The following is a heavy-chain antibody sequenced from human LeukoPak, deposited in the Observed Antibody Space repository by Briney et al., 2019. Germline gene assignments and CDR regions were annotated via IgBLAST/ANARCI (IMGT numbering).Heavy chain of an antibody. CDR1: GFTFSSYA. V-gene: IGHV3-23*01. CDR3: AKALMTTVVTDDY. J-gene: IGHJ4*02. Sequence: GGSLRLSCAASGFTFSSYAMSWVRQAPGKGLEWVGAISGSGGSTYYADSVKGRFSISRDNSKNTLYLQMNSLRAEDTAVYYCAKALMTTVVTDDYWGQGTLVTVSS. CDR2: ISGSGGST. D-gene: IGHD4-23*01.